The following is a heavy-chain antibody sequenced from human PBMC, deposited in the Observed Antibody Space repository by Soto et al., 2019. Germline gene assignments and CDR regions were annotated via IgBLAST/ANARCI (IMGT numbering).Heavy chain of an antibody. J-gene: IGHJ4*02. CDR1: GGSFNANY. CDR3: ASARWDY. CDR2: IFHSGNT. V-gene: IGHV4-34*12. Sequence: SETLSLTCAVSGGSFNANYWSWIRQPPGKGLEWIGEIFHSGNTNYSPSLKSRFTISVDTSKNQFSLKLSSVTAADTAVYYCASARWDYWGQGILVTVSS.